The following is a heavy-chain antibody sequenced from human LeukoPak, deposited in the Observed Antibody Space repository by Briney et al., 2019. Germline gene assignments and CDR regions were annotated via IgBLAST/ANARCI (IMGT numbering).Heavy chain of an antibody. Sequence: SEILSLTCTVSGGSISSGSYYWSWIRQPAGKGLEWIGRIYTSGSTNYNPSLKSQVTISVDTSKNQFSLKLSSVTAADTAVYYCARDYYDSSGYYFDYWGQGTLVTVSS. D-gene: IGHD3-22*01. J-gene: IGHJ4*02. CDR2: IYTSGST. CDR3: ARDYYDSSGYYFDY. V-gene: IGHV4-61*02. CDR1: GGSISSGSYY.